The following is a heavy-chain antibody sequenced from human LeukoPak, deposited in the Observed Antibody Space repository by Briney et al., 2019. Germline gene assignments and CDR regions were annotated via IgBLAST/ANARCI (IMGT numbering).Heavy chain of an antibody. CDR3: ARGDGVNWNGAFDI. D-gene: IGHD1-20*01. CDR1: GGTFSSYA. Sequence: GASVTVSFKASGGTFSSYAISWVRQAPGQGLEWMGGIIPIFGTANYAQKFQGRVTITADESTSTAYMELSSLRSEDTAVYYCARGDGVNWNGAFDIWGQGTMVTVSS. CDR2: IIPIFGTA. V-gene: IGHV1-69*13. J-gene: IGHJ3*02.